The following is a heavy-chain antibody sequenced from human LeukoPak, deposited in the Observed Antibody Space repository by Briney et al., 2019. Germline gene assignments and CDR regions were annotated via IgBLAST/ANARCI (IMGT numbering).Heavy chain of an antibody. D-gene: IGHD6-19*01. V-gene: IGHV1-8*01. Sequence: ASVKVSCRASGYTFTSSDINWVRQATGQGLEWMGWMNPNSGDTGYAQKFQGRVTMTRDTSISTAYMELSSLTSDDTAVCYCARGGAGTLEAVDWGQGTLVTVSS. J-gene: IGHJ4*02. CDR1: GYTFTSSD. CDR2: MNPNSGDT. CDR3: ARGGAGTLEAVD.